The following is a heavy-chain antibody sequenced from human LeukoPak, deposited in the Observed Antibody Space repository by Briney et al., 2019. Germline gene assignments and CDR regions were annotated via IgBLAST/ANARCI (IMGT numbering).Heavy chain of an antibody. CDR3: ARESTVTTLDY. D-gene: IGHD4-17*01. CDR1: GFTFKNYA. CDR2: ISGDAVTS. V-gene: IGHV3-23*01. J-gene: IGHJ4*02. Sequence: GGSLRLSCAASGFTFKNYAMNWVRQSPGQGLEWVSTISGDAVTSWYADSVKGRFTVSRDNSKNIVFLQMNNLRAEDTAVYYCARESTVTTLDYWGQGTLVTVSS.